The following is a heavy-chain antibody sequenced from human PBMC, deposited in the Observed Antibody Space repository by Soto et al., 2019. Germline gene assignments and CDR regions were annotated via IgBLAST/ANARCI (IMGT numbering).Heavy chain of an antibody. Sequence: EVQLLESGGGLVPPGGSLRLSCAASGFIFSHYAMSWVRQTPGKGLEWVSTISGSGGSTYYADSMKGRFTISRDNSKNTLYLQMNSLRDEDTAVYYCAVLTDCTNGVCTRPFDYWGQGTLVTVSS. CDR2: ISGSGGST. CDR3: AVLTDCTNGVCTRPFDY. D-gene: IGHD2-8*01. J-gene: IGHJ4*02. V-gene: IGHV3-23*01. CDR1: GFIFSHYA.